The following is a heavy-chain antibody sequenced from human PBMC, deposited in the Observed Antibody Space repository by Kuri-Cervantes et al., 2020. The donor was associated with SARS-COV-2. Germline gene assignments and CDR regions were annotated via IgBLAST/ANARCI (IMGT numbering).Heavy chain of an antibody. CDR2: ISWNSGSI. CDR3: AKESWYEDSRLGYFDL. J-gene: IGHJ2*01. V-gene: IGHV3-9*01. D-gene: IGHD2-15*01. CDR1: GFTFVDYA. Sequence: SLKISCAASGFTFVDYAMHWVRQAPGKGLEWVSGISWNSGSIGYADSVKGRFTISRDNAKNSLYLQMNSLRAEDTALYYCAKESWYEDSRLGYFDLWGRGTLVTVSS.